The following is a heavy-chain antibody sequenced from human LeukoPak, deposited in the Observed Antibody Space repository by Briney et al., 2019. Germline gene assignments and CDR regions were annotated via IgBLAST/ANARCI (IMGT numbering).Heavy chain of an antibody. CDR1: GGTFRFHA. J-gene: IGHJ5*02. CDR2: IIPVFGAP. V-gene: IGHV1-69*05. D-gene: IGHD6-13*01. Sequence: ASVKVSCKASGGTFRFHAISWVRQAPGQGLEWMGRIIPVFGAPHYAQRFQGRVTITTDESTNTAYMELSSLRSEDTAVYYCARDHSSSWYNGWFDPWGQGTLVTVSS. CDR3: ARDHSSSWYNGWFDP.